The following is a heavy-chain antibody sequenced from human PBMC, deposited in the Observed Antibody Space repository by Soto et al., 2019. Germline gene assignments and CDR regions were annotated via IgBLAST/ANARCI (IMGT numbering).Heavy chain of an antibody. Sequence: QITLKESGPTLVKPTQTLTLTCTFSGFSLNTGGLGVGWIRQPPGKALEWLALIYWDNDKRYSPSLMSRLTITKDTSKTPVVLTMTNMDPVDAATYYCVHSRCGGDCLQFYSSHYYDGMDVWGQGTTVTVSS. D-gene: IGHD2-21*02. CDR2: IYWDNDK. CDR1: GFSLNTGGLG. V-gene: IGHV2-5*02. J-gene: IGHJ6*02. CDR3: VHSRCGGDCLQFYSSHYYDGMDV.